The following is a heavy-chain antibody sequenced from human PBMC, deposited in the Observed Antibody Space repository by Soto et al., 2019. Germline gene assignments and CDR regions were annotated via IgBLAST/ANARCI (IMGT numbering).Heavy chain of an antibody. CDR3: ARKAWTRLDY. V-gene: IGHV4-4*02. CDR2: VFQSGSA. CDR1: GGSLSTPVW. J-gene: IGHJ4*02. Sequence: QLQLQESGPGLVKPSGTLSLTCGVSGGSLSTPVWWSWVRLPPGKGLEWIGEVFQSGSANYNPSLQSRVTISLNKSTNQFSLRMSYVTAAETAVYYCARKAWTRLDYWGQGALVTVSS. D-gene: IGHD1-1*01.